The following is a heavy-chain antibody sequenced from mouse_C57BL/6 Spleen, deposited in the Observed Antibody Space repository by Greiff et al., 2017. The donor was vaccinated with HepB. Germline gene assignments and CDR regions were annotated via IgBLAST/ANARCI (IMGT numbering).Heavy chain of an antibody. CDR3: AREGTGTDYYAMDY. V-gene: IGHV3-6*01. CDR2: ISYDGSN. Sequence: EVKLEESGPGLVKPSQSLSLTCSVTGYSITSGYYWNWIRQFPGNKLEWMGYISYDGSNNYNPSLKNRISITRDTSKNQFFLKLNSVTTEDTATYYCAREGTGTDYYAMDYWGQGTSVTVSS. CDR1: GYSITSGYY. D-gene: IGHD4-1*01. J-gene: IGHJ4*01.